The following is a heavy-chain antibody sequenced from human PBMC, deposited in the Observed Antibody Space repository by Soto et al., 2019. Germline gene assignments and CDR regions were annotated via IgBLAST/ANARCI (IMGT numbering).Heavy chain of an antibody. V-gene: IGHV1-2*02. CDR2: INPATGAA. J-gene: IGHJ3*02. D-gene: IGHD3-3*01. Sequence: QLHLVQSGAVVKKPGASVTVSCSASGYPVTAYYMHWVRQAPGRGLEWMGGINPATGAAKYTQTFQGRVTMTRNTSTSTDFMELGVLSSEDTAVFYCARGGGVGVAGSAAFDMWGQGTLVTVSS. CDR3: ARGGGVGVAGSAAFDM. CDR1: GYPVTAYY.